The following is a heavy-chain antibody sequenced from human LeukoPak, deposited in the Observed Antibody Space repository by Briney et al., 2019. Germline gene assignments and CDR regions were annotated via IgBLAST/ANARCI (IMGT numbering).Heavy chain of an antibody. V-gene: IGHV1-2*02. CDR3: ARDAAMVAMDV. CDR2: INPNSGGT. D-gene: IGHD5-18*01. J-gene: IGHJ6*02. Sequence: ASVKVSCKASGYTFTVYNMHWVRQAPGQGLEWMGWINPNSGGTNYAQKFQGRVTMTRDTSISTAYMELSRLRSDDTAVYFCARDAAMVAMDVWGQGTTVTVSS. CDR1: GYTFTVYN.